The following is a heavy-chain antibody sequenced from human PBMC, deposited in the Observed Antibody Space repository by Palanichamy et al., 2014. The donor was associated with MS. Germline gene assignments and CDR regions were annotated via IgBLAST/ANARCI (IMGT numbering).Heavy chain of an antibody. CDR3: ARRPEGYAMDV. CDR2: ISYAGSNK. CDR1: GFTFSNYA. D-gene: IGHD1-14*01. V-gene: IGHV3-30*04. J-gene: IGHJ6*02. Sequence: QVQLVESGGGVVQPGESLRLSCAASGFTFSNYAIHWVRQAPDKGLEWVAVISYAGSNKYYADSVKGRFTISRDNSKNTLFLQMNSLRPEDTAVYYCARRPEGYAMDVWGQGTTVTVSS.